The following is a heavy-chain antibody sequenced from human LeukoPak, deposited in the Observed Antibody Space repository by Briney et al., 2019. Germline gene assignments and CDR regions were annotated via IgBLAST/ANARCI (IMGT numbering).Heavy chain of an antibody. CDR1: GGSISSYY. D-gene: IGHD4-17*01. CDR2: IYYSGST. J-gene: IGHJ4*02. V-gene: IGHV4-59*01. Sequence: PSETLSLTCTVSGGSISSYYWSWIRQPPGKGQEWIGYIYYSGSTNYNPSLKSRVTISVDTSKNQFSLKLSSVTAADTAVYYCARERYGDYVGYWGQGTLVTVSS. CDR3: ARERYGDYVGY.